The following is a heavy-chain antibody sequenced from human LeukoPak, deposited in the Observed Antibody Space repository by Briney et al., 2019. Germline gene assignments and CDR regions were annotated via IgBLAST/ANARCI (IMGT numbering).Heavy chain of an antibody. D-gene: IGHD1-26*01. J-gene: IGHJ4*02. CDR3: AKTWEPKFGFDH. V-gene: IGHV3-23*01. CDR1: GFTFSSYA. CDR2: ISGSDGST. Sequence: GGSLRLSCAASGFTFSSYAMSWVRQAPGKGLEWVSGISGSDGSTNYADSVKGRFTISRDSSKNTLYLQMNSLRTEDTAVYYCAKTWEPKFGFDHWGQGTLVTVSS.